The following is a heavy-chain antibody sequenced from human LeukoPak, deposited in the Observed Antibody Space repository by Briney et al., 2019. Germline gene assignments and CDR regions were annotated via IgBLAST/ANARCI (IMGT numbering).Heavy chain of an antibody. J-gene: IGHJ4*02. D-gene: IGHD3-22*01. V-gene: IGHV4-4*07. CDR3: ARALHYYDSSGYYDY. Sequence: PSETLSLTCTVSGGSISSYYWSWIRQPAGKGLEWIGRIYTSGSTNHNPSLKSRVTMSVDTSKNQFSLKLSSVTAADTAVYYCARALHYYDSSGYYDYWGQGTLVTVSS. CDR2: IYTSGST. CDR1: GGSISSYY.